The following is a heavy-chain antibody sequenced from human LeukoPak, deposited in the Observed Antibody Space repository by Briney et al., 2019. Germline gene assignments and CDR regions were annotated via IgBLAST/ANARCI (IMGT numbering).Heavy chain of an antibody. J-gene: IGHJ4*02. V-gene: IGHV1-2*02. CDR3: AREDIVVVPAAVDY. D-gene: IGHD2-2*01. CDR1: GYTFPGYY. CDR2: INPNSGGT. Sequence: ASVKASCKASGYTFPGYYMNWVRQAPGQGLEWMGWINPNSGGTNYAQKFQGRVTMTRDTSISTAYMELSRLRSDDTAVYYCAREDIVVVPAAVDYWGQGTLVTVSS.